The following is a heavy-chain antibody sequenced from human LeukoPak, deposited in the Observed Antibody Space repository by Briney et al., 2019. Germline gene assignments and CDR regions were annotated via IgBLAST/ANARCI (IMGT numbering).Heavy chain of an antibody. D-gene: IGHD1-26*01. J-gene: IGHJ4*02. Sequence: GGSLRLSCVASGFTFSSYSMTWVRQAPGKGLEWVGRIKSKTDGGTTDYAAPVKGRFTISRDDSKNTLYLQMNSLKTEDTAVYYCTTRGGSFSIFDYWGQGTLVTVSS. V-gene: IGHV3-15*01. CDR2: IKSKTDGGTT. CDR3: TTRGGSFSIFDY. CDR1: GFTFSSYS.